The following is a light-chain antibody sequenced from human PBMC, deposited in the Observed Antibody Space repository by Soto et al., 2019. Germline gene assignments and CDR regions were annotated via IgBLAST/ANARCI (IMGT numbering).Light chain of an antibody. CDR1: SSDVGGYNY. J-gene: IGLJ1*01. Sequence: QSALTQPASVSGSPGQSITISCTGTSSDVGGYNYVSWYQLHPGKAPKLILYEVTNRPSGVSDRFSGSKSGNTASLTISGLQAEDEADYYCSSYTSSTAYAFGNGTKVTVL. CDR2: EVT. V-gene: IGLV2-14*01. CDR3: SSYTSSTAYA.